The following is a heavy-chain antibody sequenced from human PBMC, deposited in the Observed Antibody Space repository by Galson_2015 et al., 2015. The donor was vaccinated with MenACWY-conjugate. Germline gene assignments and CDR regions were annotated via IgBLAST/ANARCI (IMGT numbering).Heavy chain of an antibody. Sequence: SLRLSCAASGFTFSDYAMSWVRQAPGKGLEWVSAISASGGGTYYADSVKGRFTIFRDNSKNTLFLQVNSLRADDTAVYYCARDNRDLELIRFDYWGQGTRVTVSS. D-gene: IGHD1-26*01. V-gene: IGHV3-23*01. CDR3: ARDNRDLELIRFDY. CDR1: GFTFSDYA. J-gene: IGHJ4*02. CDR2: ISASGGGT.